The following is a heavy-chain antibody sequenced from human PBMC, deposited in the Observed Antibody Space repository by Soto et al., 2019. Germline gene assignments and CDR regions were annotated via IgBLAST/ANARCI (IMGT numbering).Heavy chain of an antibody. Sequence: QVQLQESGPGLVKPSQTLSLTCTVSGGSISSGGYYWSWIRQHPGKGLEWIGYIYYNGSTYYNPSLKSRVTISVGTSKNQFSLKSSSVTAADTAVYYCARAYYDFWSGYFCWFDPWGQGTLVTVSS. D-gene: IGHD3-3*01. CDR3: ARAYYDFWSGYFCWFDP. CDR1: GGSISSGGYY. CDR2: IYYNGST. J-gene: IGHJ5*02. V-gene: IGHV4-31*03.